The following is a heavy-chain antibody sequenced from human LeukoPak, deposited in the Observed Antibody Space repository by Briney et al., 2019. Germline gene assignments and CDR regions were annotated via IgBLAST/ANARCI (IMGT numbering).Heavy chain of an antibody. CDR3: ASYCSSTSCSSIGDAFDI. J-gene: IGHJ3*02. CDR2: IYTSGST. CDR1: GGSISSGSYY. Sequence: SQTLSLTCTVSGGSISSGSYYWSWIRQPAGKGLEWIGRIYTSGSTNYNPSLKSRVTISVDTSKNQFSLKLSSVTAADTAVYYCASYCSSTSCSSIGDAFDIWGQGTMVTVSS. D-gene: IGHD2-2*01. V-gene: IGHV4-61*02.